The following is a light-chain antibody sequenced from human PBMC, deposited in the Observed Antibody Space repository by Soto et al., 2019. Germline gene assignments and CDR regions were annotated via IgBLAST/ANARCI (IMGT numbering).Light chain of an antibody. J-gene: IGKJ2*01. CDR2: GSS. CDR1: QIVSTTY. Sequence: EIALTQSPGTLSLSPGERATLSCRASQIVSTTYLAWYQQKPGQAPRLLIYGSSSRAPGIPDRFSGSGSGTDFTLTISRLEPEDFAVYYCQQYGSSPMYTFGQGTKLEIK. CDR3: QQYGSSPMYT. V-gene: IGKV3-20*01.